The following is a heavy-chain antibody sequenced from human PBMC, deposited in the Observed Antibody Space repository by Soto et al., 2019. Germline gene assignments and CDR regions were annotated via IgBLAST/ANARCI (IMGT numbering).Heavy chain of an antibody. CDR2: IYYSGST. D-gene: IGHD3-3*01. V-gene: IGHV4-59*01. CDR3: ARDPFGVVPNYYYYMDV. Sequence: EPPGKGLEWIGYIYYSGSTNYNPSLKSRVTISVDTSKNQFSLKLSSVTAADTAVYYCARDPFGVVPNYYYYMDVWGKGTTVTVSS. J-gene: IGHJ6*03.